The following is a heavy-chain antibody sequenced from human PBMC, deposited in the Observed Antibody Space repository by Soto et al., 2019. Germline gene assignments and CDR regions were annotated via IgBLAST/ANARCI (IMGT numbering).Heavy chain of an antibody. CDR1: GYTFTGYY. D-gene: IGHD5-12*01. J-gene: IGHJ4*02. Sequence: ASVKVSFKASGYTFTGYYMHWVRQAPGQGLEWMGCINPNSGGTNYAQKFQGRVTMTRDTSISTAYMELGRLRSDDTAVYYCEREDEAATNRYYFDYWGQGTLVTVSS. V-gene: IGHV1-2*02. CDR2: INPNSGGT. CDR3: EREDEAATNRYYFDY.